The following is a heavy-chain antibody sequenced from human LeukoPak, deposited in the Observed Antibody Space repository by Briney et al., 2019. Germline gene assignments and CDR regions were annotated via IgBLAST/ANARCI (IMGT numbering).Heavy chain of an antibody. CDR1: GFIFSKFG. D-gene: IGHD6-13*01. CDR3: AKGSLGSWYFFDS. Sequence: GGSLRLSCTACGFIFSKFGMAWVSQAPGKGPEGVSTISNSGGTYYADSVKGRFTVSRDSSMNTVFLEMSSLRAEDTALYYCAKGSLGSWYFFDSWGQGTLVTVSS. V-gene: IGHV3-23*01. CDR2: ISNSGGT. J-gene: IGHJ4*02.